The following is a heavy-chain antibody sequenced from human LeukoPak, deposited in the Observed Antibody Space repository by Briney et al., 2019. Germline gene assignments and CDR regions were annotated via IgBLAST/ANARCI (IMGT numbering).Heavy chain of an antibody. Sequence: ASVKVSCKASGGTFSSYAISWVRQAPGQGLEWMGGIIPIFGTANYAQKFQGRVTITADKSTSTAYMELSSLRSEDTAVYYCARDLKAYYYDSSGYYTFDYWGQGTLVTVSS. V-gene: IGHV1-69*06. CDR1: GGTFSSYA. CDR3: ARDLKAYYYDSSGYYTFDY. D-gene: IGHD3-22*01. J-gene: IGHJ4*02. CDR2: IIPIFGTA.